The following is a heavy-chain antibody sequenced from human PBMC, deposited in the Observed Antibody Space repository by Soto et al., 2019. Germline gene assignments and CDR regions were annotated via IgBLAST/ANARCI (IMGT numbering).Heavy chain of an antibody. CDR2: MSYDGSNE. D-gene: IGHD3-10*01. CDR3: ARDGGLVRGFYDWYFDL. J-gene: IGHJ2*01. Sequence: QVQLVESGGGVVQPGRSLRLSCAASGFTFSTFPIHWVRQAPGKGLEWVALMSYDGSNEYYADPVKGRFTISRDNSKNTLYLQMNSLRTEDTALYYCARDGGLVRGFYDWYFDLWGRGTLVTVSS. V-gene: IGHV3-30-3*01. CDR1: GFTFSTFP.